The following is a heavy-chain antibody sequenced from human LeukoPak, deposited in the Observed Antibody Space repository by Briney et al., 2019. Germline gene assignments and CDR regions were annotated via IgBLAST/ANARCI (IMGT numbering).Heavy chain of an antibody. Sequence: LKISXKXSGXSXTSYWIXWVRQMPGKGREGMGIIYPGDSDTRYSPSFQGQVTISADKSISTAYLQWSSLKASDTAMYYCARISSSWYYFDYWGQGTLVTVSS. D-gene: IGHD6-13*01. CDR1: GXSXTSYW. J-gene: IGHJ4*02. CDR2: IYPGDSDT. CDR3: ARISSSWYYFDY. V-gene: IGHV5-51*01.